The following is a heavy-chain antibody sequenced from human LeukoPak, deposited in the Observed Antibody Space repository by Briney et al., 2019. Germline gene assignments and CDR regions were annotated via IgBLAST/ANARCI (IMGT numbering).Heavy chain of an antibody. V-gene: IGHV4-38-2*02. CDR2: IYHSGST. Sequence: SEPLSLTCTVSGYSISSGYYWGWIRQPPGKGLEWIGSIYHSGSTYYNPSLKSRVTISVDTSKNQFSLKLSSVTAADTAVYYCARVGLPPDSSGYYSPTINWFDPWGQGTLVTVSS. J-gene: IGHJ5*02. CDR1: GYSISSGYY. CDR3: ARVGLPPDSSGYYSPTINWFDP. D-gene: IGHD3-22*01.